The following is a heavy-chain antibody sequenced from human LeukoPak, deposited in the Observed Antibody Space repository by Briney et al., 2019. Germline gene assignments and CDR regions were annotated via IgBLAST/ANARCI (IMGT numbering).Heavy chain of an antibody. D-gene: IGHD6-25*01. CDR1: GYTFTSSG. Sequence: ASVKVSCKASGYTFTSSGISWVRQAPGQGLEWMGWISAYKGNTNYAQKLQGRVTMTTDTSTSTAYMELSSLRSDDTAIYYCGLSGNYYYYYMDVWGKGTTVTISS. CDR3: GLSGNYYYYYMDV. J-gene: IGHJ6*03. V-gene: IGHV1-18*01. CDR2: ISAYKGNT.